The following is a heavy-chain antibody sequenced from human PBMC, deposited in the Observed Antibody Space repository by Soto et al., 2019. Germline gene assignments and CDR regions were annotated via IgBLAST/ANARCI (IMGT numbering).Heavy chain of an antibody. J-gene: IGHJ4*02. CDR3: ARGLVGAARHFDY. CDR2: IFYSGST. D-gene: IGHD6-6*01. CDR1: GVSISSSGHY. Sequence: SETLSLTCTVSGVSISSSGHYWDWLRQPPKKGLEWIGSIFYSGSTNYNPSLKSRVTISVDTSKNQFSLKLSSVTAADTAVYYCARGLVGAARHFDYWGQGTLVTVSS. V-gene: IGHV4-39*07.